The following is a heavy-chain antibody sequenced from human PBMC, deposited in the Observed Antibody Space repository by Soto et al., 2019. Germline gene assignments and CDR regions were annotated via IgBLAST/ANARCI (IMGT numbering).Heavy chain of an antibody. Sequence: QVQLVQSGAEVKKPGSSEKVSCKASGGTFSSYAINWVRQAPGQGLEWMGGIIPIFGTADYAQKFQGRVTITADESTTTAYMQLSSLRSEDTAVYYCASVAAKYYYYGMDVWGQGTTVTVSS. D-gene: IGHD1-26*01. CDR2: IIPIFGTA. V-gene: IGHV1-69*12. CDR3: ASVAAKYYYYGMDV. J-gene: IGHJ6*02. CDR1: GGTFSSYA.